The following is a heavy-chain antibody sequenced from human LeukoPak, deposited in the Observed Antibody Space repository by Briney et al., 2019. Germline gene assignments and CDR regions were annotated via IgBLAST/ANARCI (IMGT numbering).Heavy chain of an antibody. Sequence: ASVKVSFKASGYTFTSYGISWVRQAPGQGLEWMGWISDYNGNTNYAQKLQGRVTTTTDTSTSTAYMELRSRRSDDTAVYNCARALSYFDYWGQGTLVTVSS. CDR2: ISDYNGNT. CDR3: ARALSYFDY. V-gene: IGHV1-18*01. CDR1: GYTFTSYG. J-gene: IGHJ4*02.